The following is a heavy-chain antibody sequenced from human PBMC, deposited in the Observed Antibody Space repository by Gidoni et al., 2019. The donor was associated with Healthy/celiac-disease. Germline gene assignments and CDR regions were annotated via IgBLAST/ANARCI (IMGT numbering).Heavy chain of an antibody. Sequence: EVRLLDLGGGLLPPGGPLSAPLAPSGLTFSSYAMSWVRPPPGKGLEWVSAISGSGGSTYYADSVKGRFTISRDNSKNTLYLQMNSLRAEDTAVYYCAKDTANFDYWGQGTLVTVSS. V-gene: IGHV3-23*01. D-gene: IGHD5-18*01. CDR3: AKDTANFDY. J-gene: IGHJ4*02. CDR2: ISGSGGST. CDR1: GLTFSSYA.